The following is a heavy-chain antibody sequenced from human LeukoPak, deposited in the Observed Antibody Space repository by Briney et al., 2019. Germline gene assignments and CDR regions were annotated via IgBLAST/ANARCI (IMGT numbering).Heavy chain of an antibody. V-gene: IGHV4-39*07. D-gene: IGHD4-17*01. CDR2: IYYSGST. CDR3: ARDSPVTTRNFDY. CDR1: GGSISSSSYY. J-gene: IGHJ4*02. Sequence: SETLSLTCTVSGGSISSSSYYWGWIRQPPGKGLEWIGSIYYSGSTYYNPSLKSRVTISVDTSKNQFSLKLSSVTAADTAVYYCARDSPVTTRNFDYWGQGTLVTVSS.